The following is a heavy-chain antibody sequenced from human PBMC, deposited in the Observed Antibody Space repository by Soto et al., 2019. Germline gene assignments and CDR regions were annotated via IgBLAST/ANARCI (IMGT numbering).Heavy chain of an antibody. CDR1: GGSFSTNE. CDR2: IFPNVGTA. V-gene: IGHV1-69*01. D-gene: IGHD6-19*01. J-gene: IGHJ4*02. Sequence: QVHLEQSGAEMKKPGTSVKVSCKASGGSFSTNEIDWVRQAPGQGLEWMGRIFPNVGTADYAQKFQGRLTIIADESTATVFMELSRLSPADTAVYFCARARYSSRWGTFYNWGQGTQVAVSS. CDR3: ARARYSSRWGTFYN.